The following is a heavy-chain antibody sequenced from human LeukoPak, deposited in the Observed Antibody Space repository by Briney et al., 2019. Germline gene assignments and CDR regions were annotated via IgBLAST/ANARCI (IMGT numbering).Heavy chain of an antibody. J-gene: IGHJ6*03. Sequence: ASVKLSCKAFGYTFTGYYIHMVRMAPGPGLEWMGSTHPNSGDTKYAQEFQGRVTMTGDTSINTAYMELSGLTSDDTAVYYCASYSSATAYYYYYYMDVWGKGTTVIVSS. D-gene: IGHD3-10*01. V-gene: IGHV1-2*02. CDR3: ASYSSATAYYYYYYMDV. CDR1: GYTFTGYY. CDR2: THPNSGDT.